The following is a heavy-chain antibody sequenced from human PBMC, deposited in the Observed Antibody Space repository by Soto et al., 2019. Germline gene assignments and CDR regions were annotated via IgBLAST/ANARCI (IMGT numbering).Heavy chain of an antibody. V-gene: IGHV3-23*01. CDR1: GFTFSSYA. CDR3: AKGLTIFGVVITNYYYYYMDV. D-gene: IGHD3-3*01. Sequence: GGSLRLSCAASGFTFSSYAMSWVRQAPGKGLEWVSAISGSGGSTYYADSVKGRFTISRDNSKNTLYLQMNSLRAEDTAVYYCAKGLTIFGVVITNYYYYYMDVWGKGTTVTVSS. J-gene: IGHJ6*03. CDR2: ISGSGGST.